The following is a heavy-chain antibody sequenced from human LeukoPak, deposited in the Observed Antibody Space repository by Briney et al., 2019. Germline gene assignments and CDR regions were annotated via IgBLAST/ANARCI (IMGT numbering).Heavy chain of an antibody. Sequence: ASVKVSCKASGYTFTGYYMHWVRQAPGQGLEWMGWINPNSGGTNYAQKLQGRVTMTTDTSTSTAYMELRSLRSDDTAVYYCARIKYSRITMVWGVIALFDYWGQGTLVTVSS. CDR3: ARIKYSRITMVWGVIALFDY. D-gene: IGHD3-10*01. J-gene: IGHJ4*02. CDR1: GYTFTGYY. CDR2: INPNSGGT. V-gene: IGHV1-2*02.